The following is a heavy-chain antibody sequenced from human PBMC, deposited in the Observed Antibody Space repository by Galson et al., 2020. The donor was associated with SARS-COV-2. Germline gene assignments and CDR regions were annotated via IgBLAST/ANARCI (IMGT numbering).Heavy chain of an antibody. CDR3: ARGPYSSGGYGLKDWFDP. J-gene: IGHJ5*02. Sequence: SETLSLTCAVYGGSFSGYYWSWIRQPPGKGLEWIGEINHSGSTNYNPSLKNRVTTSVDTSKNQFSLKLSSVTAADTAVYYCARGPYSSGGYGLKDWFDPWGQGTLVTVSS. V-gene: IGHV4-34*01. CDR1: GGSFSGYY. D-gene: IGHD6-19*01. CDR2: INHSGST.